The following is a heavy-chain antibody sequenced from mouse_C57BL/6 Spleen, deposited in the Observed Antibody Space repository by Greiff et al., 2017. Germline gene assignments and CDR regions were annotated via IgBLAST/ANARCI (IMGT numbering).Heavy chain of an antibody. Sequence: VQLQQSGPELVKPGASVKISCKASVYAFSSSWMNWVKQRPGKGLEWIGRIYPGDGDTNYNGKFKGKATLTADKSSSTAYMQLSSLTSEDSAVYFCAKYYYGSSAYLDYWGQGTTLTVSS. CDR2: IYPGDGDT. V-gene: IGHV1-82*01. D-gene: IGHD1-1*01. J-gene: IGHJ2*01. CDR3: AKYYYGSSAYLDY. CDR1: VYAFSSSW.